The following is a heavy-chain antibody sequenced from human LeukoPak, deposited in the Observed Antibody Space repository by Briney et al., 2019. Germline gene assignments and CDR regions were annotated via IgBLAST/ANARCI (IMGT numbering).Heavy chain of an antibody. CDR2: IYYSGST. D-gene: IGHD6-6*01. V-gene: IGHV4-59*01. CDR3: AREYSSSAGRYYYYMDV. CDR1: GGSISSYY. J-gene: IGHJ6*03. Sequence: SETLSLTCTVSGGSISSYYWSWIRQPPRKGLEWIGYIYYSGSTNYNPSLKSRVTISVDTSKNQFSLKLSSVTAADTAVYYCAREYSSSAGRYYYYMDVWGKGTTVTVSS.